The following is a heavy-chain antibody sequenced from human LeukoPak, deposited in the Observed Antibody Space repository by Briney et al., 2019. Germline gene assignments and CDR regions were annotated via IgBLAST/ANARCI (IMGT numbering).Heavy chain of an antibody. Sequence: ASVKVSCKASGYTFTSYYMHWVRQARGQGLEWMGIINPSGGSTSYAQKFQGRVTMTRDTSTSTVYMELSSLRSEDTAVYYCARDRSGYSYGFWFDPWGQGTLVTVSS. J-gene: IGHJ5*02. D-gene: IGHD5-18*01. CDR1: GYTFTSYY. V-gene: IGHV1-46*03. CDR3: ARDRSGYSYGFWFDP. CDR2: INPSGGST.